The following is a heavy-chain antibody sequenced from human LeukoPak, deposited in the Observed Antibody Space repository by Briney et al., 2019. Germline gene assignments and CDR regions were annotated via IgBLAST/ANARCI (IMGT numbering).Heavy chain of an antibody. J-gene: IGHJ6*03. CDR1: GGSISSYY. V-gene: IGHV4-4*07. CDR3: AREGYCSGSSCYYMDV. Sequence: SETLSLTCTVSGGSISSYYWSWIRQPAGKGLEWIGRIYTSGSTNYKPSLKSRVTMSVDTSKNKFSMKLSSVTAEDTAVYYCAREGYCSGSSCYYMDVWGKGTTVTVSS. CDR2: IYTSGST. D-gene: IGHD2-15*01.